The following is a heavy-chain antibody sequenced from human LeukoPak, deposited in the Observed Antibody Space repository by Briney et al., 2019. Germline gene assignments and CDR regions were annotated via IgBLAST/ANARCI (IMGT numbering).Heavy chain of an antibody. Sequence: SETLSLTCAVYGGSISSSSYYWGWIRQPPGKGLEWIGSIYYSGSTYYNPSLKSRVTISVDTSKNQFSLKLSSVTAADTAVYYCARELVSYGSSRLDYWGQGTLVTVSS. D-gene: IGHD5-18*01. V-gene: IGHV4-39*07. CDR1: GGSISSSSYY. CDR3: ARELVSYGSSRLDY. CDR2: IYYSGST. J-gene: IGHJ4*02.